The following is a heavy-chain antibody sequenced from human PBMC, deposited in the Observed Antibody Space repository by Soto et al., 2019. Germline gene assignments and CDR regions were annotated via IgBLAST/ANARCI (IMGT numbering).Heavy chain of an antibody. Sequence: SETLSLTCTVSGDSIISSDFYWGWVRQPPGKGLEWIGSIFYLGSSYYNPSLKSRVTMSVDTSKNQFSLRLRSVTAADTALYFCARHSLALRKNNRFDPWGQGIMVTVSS. CDR3: ARHSLALRKNNRFDP. CDR2: IFYLGSS. V-gene: IGHV4-39*01. CDR1: GDSIISSDFY. D-gene: IGHD3-3*02. J-gene: IGHJ5*02.